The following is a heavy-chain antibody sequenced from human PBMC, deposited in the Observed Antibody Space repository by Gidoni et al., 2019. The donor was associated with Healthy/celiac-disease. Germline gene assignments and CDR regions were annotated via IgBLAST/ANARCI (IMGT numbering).Heavy chain of an antibody. J-gene: IGHJ6*02. V-gene: IGHV3-23*01. Sequence: EVQLLESGGGLVQPGGSLRPSCAASGFTFSSYAMSWVRQAPGKGLEWVSAISGSGGSTYYADSVKGRFTISRDNSKNTLYLQMNSLRAEDTAVYYCAKGTTVTTRYYYGMDVWGQGTTVTVSS. D-gene: IGHD4-17*01. CDR2: ISGSGGST. CDR3: AKGTTVTTRYYYGMDV. CDR1: GFTFSSYA.